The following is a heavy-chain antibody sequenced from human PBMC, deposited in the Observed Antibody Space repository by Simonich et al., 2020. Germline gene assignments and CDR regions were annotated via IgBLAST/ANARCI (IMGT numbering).Heavy chain of an antibody. CDR3: AKSPDYYGSGSSDFDY. D-gene: IGHD3-10*01. J-gene: IGHJ4*02. CDR2: ISGSGGST. V-gene: IGHV3-23*01. Sequence: GGSLRLSCAASGFTFSSYAMSWVRQAPGKGLEWVSAISGSGGSTYYADSVKGRFTISRDNSKNTLYLQMNSLRAEDTAVYYCAKSPDYYGSGSSDFDYWGQGTLVTVSS. CDR1: GFTFSSYA.